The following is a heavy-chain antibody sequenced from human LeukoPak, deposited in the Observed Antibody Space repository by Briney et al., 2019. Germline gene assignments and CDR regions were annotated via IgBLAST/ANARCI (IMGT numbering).Heavy chain of an antibody. D-gene: IGHD5-18*01. CDR3: ARGYSYAWIDY. CDR1: GGSISSYY. J-gene: IGHJ4*02. CDR2: IYYSGST. V-gene: IGHV4-59*08. Sequence: SETLSLTCTVSGGSISSYYWSWIRQPPGKGLEWIGYIYYSGSTNYNPSLKSRVTISVDTSKNQFSLKLSSVTAADTVVYYCARGYSYAWIDYWGQGTLVTVSS.